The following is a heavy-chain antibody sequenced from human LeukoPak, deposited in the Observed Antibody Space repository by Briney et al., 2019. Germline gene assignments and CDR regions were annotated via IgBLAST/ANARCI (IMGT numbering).Heavy chain of an antibody. V-gene: IGHV1-2*02. CDR1: GYTFTGYY. CDR3: ARDPGALLWFGELSSSNWFDP. D-gene: IGHD3-10*01. CDR2: INPNSGGT. Sequence: GASVKVSCKASGYTFTGYYMHWVRQAPGQGLEWMGWINPNSGGTNYVQKFQGRVTMTRDTSINTAYMELSRLRSDDTAVYYCARDPGALLWFGELSSSNWFDPWGQGTLVTVSS. J-gene: IGHJ5*02.